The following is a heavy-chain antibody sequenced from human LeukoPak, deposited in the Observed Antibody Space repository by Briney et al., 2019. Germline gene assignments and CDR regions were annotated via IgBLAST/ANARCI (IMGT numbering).Heavy chain of an antibody. Sequence: GGSLRLSCAASGFTFSSYRMSWVRQAPGKGLEWVANIKQDGSEKYYVDSVKGRFTISRDNAKNSLYLQMNSLRAEDTAVYYCARDRVAARQWGYYYYMDVWGKGTTVTVSS. V-gene: IGHV3-7*01. D-gene: IGHD6-6*01. CDR2: IKQDGSEK. J-gene: IGHJ6*03. CDR1: GFTFSSYR. CDR3: ARDRVAARQWGYYYYMDV.